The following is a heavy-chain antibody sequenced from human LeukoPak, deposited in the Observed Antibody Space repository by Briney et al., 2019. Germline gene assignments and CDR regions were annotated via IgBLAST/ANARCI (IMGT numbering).Heavy chain of an antibody. CDR3: ARHDAQITMVRLFDP. CDR2: IYYSGST. V-gene: IGHV4-59*08. CDR1: GASISSYY. D-gene: IGHD3-10*01. Sequence: SETLSLTCTVSGASISSYYWSWIRQPPGKGLEWIGYIYYSGSTNYNPSLKSRVTISLDTSKNQFSLKLRSATAADTAVYYCARHDAQITMVRLFDPWGQGTLVTVSS. J-gene: IGHJ5*02.